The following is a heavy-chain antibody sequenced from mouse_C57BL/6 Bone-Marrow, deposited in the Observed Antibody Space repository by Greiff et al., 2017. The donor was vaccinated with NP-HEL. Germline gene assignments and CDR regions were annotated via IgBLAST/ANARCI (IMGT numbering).Heavy chain of an antibody. D-gene: IGHD1-1*01. CDR1: GFTFSDYY. Sequence: EVKLMESEGGLVQPGSSMKLSCTASGFTFSDYYMAWVRQVPEKGLEWVANINYDGSSTYYLDSLKSRFIISRDNAKNILYLQMSRLKSEDTATYYCARDQSSWGYFDVWGTGTTVTVSS. V-gene: IGHV5-16*01. CDR2: INYDGSST. CDR3: ARDQSSWGYFDV. J-gene: IGHJ1*03.